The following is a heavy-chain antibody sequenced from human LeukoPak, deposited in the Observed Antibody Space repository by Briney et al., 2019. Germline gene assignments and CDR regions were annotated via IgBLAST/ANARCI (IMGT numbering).Heavy chain of an antibody. J-gene: IGHJ3*02. V-gene: IGHV4-34*01. CDR1: GGSLSGFY. CDR2: INHRGTT. CDR3: ARHRPAARNAFDI. Sequence: PSETLSLTCAVYGGSLSGFYWNWIRQPPGKGLEWIGEINHRGTTNYNPSLKSRVTISVDTSKNQFSLKLSSVTAADTAVYYCARHRPAARNAFDIWGQGTMVTVSS. D-gene: IGHD6-6*01.